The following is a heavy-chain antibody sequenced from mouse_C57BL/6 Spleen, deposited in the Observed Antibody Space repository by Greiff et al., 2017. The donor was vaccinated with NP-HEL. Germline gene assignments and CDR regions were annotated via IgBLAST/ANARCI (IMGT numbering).Heavy chain of an antibody. CDR2: IDPSDSET. Sequence: QVQLQQSGAELVRPGSSVKLSCKASGYTFTSYWMHWVKQRPIQGLEWIGNIDPSDSETHYNQKFKDKATLTVDKSSSTAYMQLSSLTSEDSAVYYCAREDYYYGSSYYAMDYWGQGTSVTVSS. V-gene: IGHV1-52*01. CDR1: GYTFTSYW. CDR3: AREDYYYGSSYYAMDY. J-gene: IGHJ4*01. D-gene: IGHD1-1*01.